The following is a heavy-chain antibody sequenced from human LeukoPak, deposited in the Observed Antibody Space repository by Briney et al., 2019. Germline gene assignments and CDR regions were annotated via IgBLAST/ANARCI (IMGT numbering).Heavy chain of an antibody. CDR3: ARAIIAVADFDY. V-gene: IGHV1-69*01. Sequence: SVKVSCKASGGTFSSYAISWVRQAPGQGLEWMGGIIPIFGTANYAQKFQGRVTITADESTSTAYMELSSLRSDDTAVYYCARAIIAVADFDYWGRGTLVTVSS. J-gene: IGHJ4*02. CDR2: IIPIFGTA. CDR1: GGTFSSYA. D-gene: IGHD6-19*01.